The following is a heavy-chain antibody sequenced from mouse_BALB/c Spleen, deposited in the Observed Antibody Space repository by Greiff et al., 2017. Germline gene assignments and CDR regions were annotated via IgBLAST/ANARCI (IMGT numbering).Heavy chain of an antibody. D-gene: IGHD1-1*01. Sequence: VESGGGLVKPGGSLKLSCAASGFTFSDYYMYWVRQTPEKRLEWVATISDGGSYTYYPDSVKGRFTISRDNAKNNLYLQMSSLKSEDTAMYYCARDNYGSGAAYWGQGTLVTVSA. CDR2: ISDGGSYT. CDR1: GFTFSDYY. J-gene: IGHJ3*01. CDR3: ARDNYGSGAAY. V-gene: IGHV5-4*02.